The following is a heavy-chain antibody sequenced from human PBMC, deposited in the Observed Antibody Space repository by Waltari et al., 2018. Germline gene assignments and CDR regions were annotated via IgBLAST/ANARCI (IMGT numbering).Heavy chain of an antibody. Sequence: EVNLVESGGGLVQPGGSLRLSCAASGFSFSGSWMHWVRQAPGKGLVWVSRINKNGDATSYADSVKGRFTISKDNAKNTLYLEMNSLRAEDTAVCYCARSGGYIDYWGQGTLVTVSS. CDR1: GFSFSGSW. CDR3: ARSGGYIDY. D-gene: IGHD2-15*01. CDR2: INKNGDAT. J-gene: IGHJ4*02. V-gene: IGHV3-74*01.